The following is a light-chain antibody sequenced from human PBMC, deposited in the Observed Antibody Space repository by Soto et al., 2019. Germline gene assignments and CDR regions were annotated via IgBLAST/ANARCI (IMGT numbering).Light chain of an antibody. CDR2: DVS. Sequence: QSALTQPASVSGSPGQSTTIFCTGTSSDIGGYNYVSWYQQLPGEAPKLIIYDVSDRPSGVSTRFSGSKSGNTASLTISGLQAEDEGDYYCSSFTSRHTYVFGTGTKLTVL. CDR3: SSFTSRHTYV. V-gene: IGLV2-14*01. J-gene: IGLJ1*01. CDR1: SSDIGGYNY.